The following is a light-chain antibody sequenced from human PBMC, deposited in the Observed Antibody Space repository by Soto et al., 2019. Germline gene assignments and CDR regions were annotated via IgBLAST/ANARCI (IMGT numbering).Light chain of an antibody. Sequence: QSALTQPPSASGSPGQSVTISCTGTSSDVGGYNYVSWYQQHPGKAPKLMIYEISKRPSGVPDSFSGSKSGNTASLTVSGLQDDDEADYYCISYAGSNNLVFGGGTKVTVL. V-gene: IGLV2-8*01. CDR2: EIS. CDR1: SSDVGGYNY. CDR3: ISYAGSNNLV. J-gene: IGLJ2*01.